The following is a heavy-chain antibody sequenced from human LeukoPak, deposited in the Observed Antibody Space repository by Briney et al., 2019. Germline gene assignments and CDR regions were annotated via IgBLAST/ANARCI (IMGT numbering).Heavy chain of an antibody. CDR1: GYTFTSYD. CDR2: MNPNSGNT. CDR3: ARVSGYSYGTYDY. J-gene: IGHJ4*02. V-gene: IGHV1-8*01. Sequence: GASVKVPCKASGYTFTSYDINWVRQATGQGLEWMGWMNPNSGNTGYAQKFQGRVTMTRNTSISTAYMELSSLRSEDTAVYYCARVSGYSYGTYDYWGQGTLVTVSS. D-gene: IGHD5-18*01.